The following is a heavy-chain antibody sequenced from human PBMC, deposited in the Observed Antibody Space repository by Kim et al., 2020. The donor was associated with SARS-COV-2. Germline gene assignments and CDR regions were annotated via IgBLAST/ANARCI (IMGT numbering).Heavy chain of an antibody. D-gene: IGHD3-10*01. J-gene: IGHJ6*02. CDR1: GGTFSSYA. CDR3: ARGGLSLWFGELIYDYYGMDV. Sequence: SVKVSCKASGGTFSSYAISWVRQAPGQGLEWMGGIIPIFGTANYAQKFQGRVTITADESTSTAYMELSSLRSEDTAVYYCARGGLSLWFGELIYDYYGMDVWGQGTTVTVSS. CDR2: IIPIFGTA. V-gene: IGHV1-69*13.